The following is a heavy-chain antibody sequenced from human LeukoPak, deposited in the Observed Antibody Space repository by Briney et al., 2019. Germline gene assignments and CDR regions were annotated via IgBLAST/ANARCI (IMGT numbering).Heavy chain of an antibody. V-gene: IGHV3-30-3*01. CDR1: GFTVSSNY. Sequence: PGGSLRLSCAASGFTVSSNYMSWVRQAPGKGLEWVAVISYDGSNKYYADSVKGRFTISRDNSKNTLYLQMDSLRAEDTAVFYCARAGRGLGGFDYWGQGTLVTVSS. J-gene: IGHJ4*02. D-gene: IGHD1-26*01. CDR2: ISYDGSNK. CDR3: ARAGRGLGGFDY.